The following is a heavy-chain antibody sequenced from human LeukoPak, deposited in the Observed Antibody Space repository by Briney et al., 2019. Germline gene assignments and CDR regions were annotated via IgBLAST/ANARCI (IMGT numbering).Heavy chain of an antibody. V-gene: IGHV1-69*05. CDR3: ARSYYDILTGFDY. CDR2: IIPIFGTA. J-gene: IGHJ4*02. Sequence: SVKVSCKASGGTFSSYAISWVRQAPGQGLEWMGRIIPIFGTANYAQKFQGRVTITTDESTSPAYMELSSLRSEDTAVYYCARSYYDILTGFDYWGQGTLVTVSS. D-gene: IGHD3-9*01. CDR1: GGTFSSYA.